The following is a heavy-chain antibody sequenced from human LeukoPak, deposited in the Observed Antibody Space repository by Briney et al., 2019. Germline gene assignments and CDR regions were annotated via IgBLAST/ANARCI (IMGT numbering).Heavy chain of an antibody. J-gene: IGHJ5*02. D-gene: IGHD2-2*01. CDR1: GFSLSTSGVG. CDR3: AHSINLRPQPNWFDP. V-gene: IGHV2-5*01. Sequence: SGPTLVNPTHTLTLTCTFSGFSLSTSGVGVGWIRQPPGKALEWLALIYWNDDKRYSPSLKSRLPITKDTSKNQVVLTMTNMDPVDTATYYCAHSINLRPQPNWFDPWGQGTLVTVSS. CDR2: IYWNDDK.